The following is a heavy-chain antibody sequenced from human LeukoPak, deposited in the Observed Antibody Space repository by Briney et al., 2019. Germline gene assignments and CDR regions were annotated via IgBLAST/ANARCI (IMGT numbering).Heavy chain of an antibody. Sequence: SVNVSCKASGGTFSSYAISWVRQAPGQGLEWMGGIIPIFGTANYAQKFQGRVTITADESTSTAYMELSSLRSEDTAVYYCARMATILDYYYGMDVWGRGTTVTVSS. J-gene: IGHJ6*02. D-gene: IGHD5-12*01. V-gene: IGHV1-69*13. CDR3: ARMATILDYYYGMDV. CDR2: IIPIFGTA. CDR1: GGTFSSYA.